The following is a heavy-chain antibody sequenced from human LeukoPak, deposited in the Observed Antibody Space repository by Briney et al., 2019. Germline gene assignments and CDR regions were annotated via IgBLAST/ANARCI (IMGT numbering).Heavy chain of an antibody. CDR2: ISGSGGST. Sequence: PGGSLRRSCAASGFTFSSYAMSWVRQAPGKGLEWVSAISGSGGSTYYADSVKGRFTISRDNSKNTLYLQMNSLRAEDTAVYYCAKDKALYSSSAFDYWGQGTLVTVSS. CDR1: GFTFSSYA. D-gene: IGHD6-13*01. V-gene: IGHV3-23*01. CDR3: AKDKALYSSSAFDY. J-gene: IGHJ4*02.